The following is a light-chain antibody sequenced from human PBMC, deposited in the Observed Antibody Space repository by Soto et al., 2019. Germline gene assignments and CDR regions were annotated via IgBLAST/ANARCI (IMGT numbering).Light chain of an antibody. V-gene: IGKV1-9*01. CDR2: GAS. J-gene: IGKJ1*01. CDR1: QGVSSH. CDR3: QQYGRYWWA. Sequence: DIQLTQSPSSLSASVGDRVTITCRASQGVSSHLAWYQQKLGKAPKVLIYGASTWESGVPARFSGSGSGTDFTLTISSLQPEDFATYYCQQYGRYWWAFGQGTKVDIK.